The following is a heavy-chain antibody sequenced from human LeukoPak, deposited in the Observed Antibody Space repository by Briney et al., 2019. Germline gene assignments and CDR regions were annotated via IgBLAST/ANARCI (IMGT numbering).Heavy chain of an antibody. Sequence: SETLSLTSTVSGGSISSSSYYWGWIRQPPGKGLEWIGSIYYSGSTYYNPSLKSRVTISVDTSKNQFSLKLSSVTAADTAVYYCARDGYNYGFYYYFDYWGQGTLVTVSS. CDR1: GGSISSSSYY. D-gene: IGHD5-18*01. CDR2: IYYSGST. CDR3: ARDGYNYGFYYYFDY. V-gene: IGHV4-39*07. J-gene: IGHJ4*02.